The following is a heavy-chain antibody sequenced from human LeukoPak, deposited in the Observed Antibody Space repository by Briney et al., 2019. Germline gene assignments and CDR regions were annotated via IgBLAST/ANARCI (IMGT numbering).Heavy chain of an antibody. CDR1: GFSLSSYE. Sequence: GGSLRLSCAASGFSLSSYEMTWVRQPPGKGLEWVSYISSSGSTIYYADSVKVPFTISRDNAKISLYLQMNSLRAEDRAVYYCARGLHDSGPAWFWFDAWGQGTLVTVSS. CDR3: ARGLHDSGPAWFWFDA. D-gene: IGHD4-17*01. J-gene: IGHJ5*02. V-gene: IGHV3-48*03. CDR2: ISSSGSTI.